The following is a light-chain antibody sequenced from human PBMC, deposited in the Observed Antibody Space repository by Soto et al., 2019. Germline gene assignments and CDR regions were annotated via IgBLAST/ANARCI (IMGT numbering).Light chain of an antibody. Sequence: DIQMTQSPSSLSASVGDRVTITCRASQSISSYLNWYQQKPGKAPKLLIYAASSLQSGVPSRFSGSGSGTDFTLTISSLQPEDFAPYYCQQSYSTPLGGFGQGIKLEIK. V-gene: IGKV1-39*01. CDR2: AAS. CDR1: QSISSY. J-gene: IGKJ2*03. CDR3: QQSYSTPLGG.